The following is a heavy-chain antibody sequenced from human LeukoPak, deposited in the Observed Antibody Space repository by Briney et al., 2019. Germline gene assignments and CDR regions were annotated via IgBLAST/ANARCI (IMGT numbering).Heavy chain of an antibody. Sequence: SETLSLTCTVSGGSISSSSYYWGWIRQPPGKGLEWIGSIYYSGSTYYNPSLKSRVTISVDTSKNQFSLKLSSVTAADTAVYYCARDRDSSSWRDAFDIWGQGTMVTVSS. V-gene: IGHV4-39*07. CDR2: IYYSGST. CDR1: GGSISSSSYY. J-gene: IGHJ3*02. CDR3: ARDRDSSSWRDAFDI. D-gene: IGHD6-13*01.